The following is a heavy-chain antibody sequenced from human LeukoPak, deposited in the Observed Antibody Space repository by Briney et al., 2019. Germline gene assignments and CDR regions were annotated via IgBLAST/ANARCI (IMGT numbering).Heavy chain of an antibody. V-gene: IGHV3-23*01. D-gene: IGHD5-18*01. Sequence: PGGSLRLSCAASGFNLSSYAMSWVRQAPGKGLEWVSSISGSGSTTFYAVSVKGRFTISRDNSKNTLSLQMNSLRAEDTAVYYCAKEGGYIYGLPDYWGQGTLVTVSS. CDR1: GFNLSSYA. CDR3: AKEGGYIYGLPDY. CDR2: ISGSGSTT. J-gene: IGHJ4*02.